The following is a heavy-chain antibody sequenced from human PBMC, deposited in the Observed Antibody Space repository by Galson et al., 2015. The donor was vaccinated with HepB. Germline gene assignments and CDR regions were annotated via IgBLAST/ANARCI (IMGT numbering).Heavy chain of an antibody. Sequence: SLRLSCAASGFTFSSYWMSWVRQAPGKGLEWVANIKQDGSEKYYVDSVKGRFTISRDNAKNSLYLQMNSLRAEDTAVYYCARVVAAPSWYYFDYWGQGTLVTVSS. CDR2: IKQDGSEK. CDR3: ARVVAAPSWYYFDY. CDR1: GFTFSSYW. V-gene: IGHV3-7*01. J-gene: IGHJ4*02. D-gene: IGHD6-13*01.